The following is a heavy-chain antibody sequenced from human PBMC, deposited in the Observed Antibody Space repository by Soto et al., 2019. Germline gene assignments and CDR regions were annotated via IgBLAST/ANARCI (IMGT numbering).Heavy chain of an antibody. J-gene: IGHJ3*01. CDR1: GFTFSSYR. CDR3: ATWHEREHAYDV. Sequence: EEQVVESGGGLVQPGGSLRLACAASGFTFSSYRMYWVRQAPGKGLMWVSRISHDGSVTNFADSVKGRFIISRDSSKTTVYLQMNDLRPADTAVYYCATWHEREHAYDVWGQGTTVTVSS. D-gene: IGHD1-1*01. V-gene: IGHV3-74*01. CDR2: ISHDGSVT.